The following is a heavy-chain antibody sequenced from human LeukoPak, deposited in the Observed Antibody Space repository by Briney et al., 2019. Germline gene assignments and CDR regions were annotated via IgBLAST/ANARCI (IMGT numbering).Heavy chain of an antibody. J-gene: IGHJ4*02. D-gene: IGHD2-2*02. CDR2: MNPNSGNT. Sequence: ASVKVSCKASGYTFTSYDINWVRQATGQGLEWMGWMNPNSGNTGYAQKFQGRVTMTRNTSISTAYMELSSLRSEDTAVYYCARGPLRGYCSSTSCYTHDYWGQGILVTVSS. CDR1: GYTFTSYD. CDR3: ARGPLRGYCSSTSCYTHDY. V-gene: IGHV1-8*01.